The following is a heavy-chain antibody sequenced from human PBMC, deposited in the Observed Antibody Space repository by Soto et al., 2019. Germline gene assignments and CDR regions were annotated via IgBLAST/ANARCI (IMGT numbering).Heavy chain of an antibody. Sequence: EVQLVESGGGLVKPGGSLRLSCAASGFTFSSYSMNWVRQAPGKGLEWVSSISSSSSYIYYADSVKGRFTSSRDNAKNRLYLQMNSLIAEDRAVYYCARRGSSGQRLYYWGQGTLVTVSS. CDR3: ARRGSSGQRLYY. CDR1: GFTFSSYS. J-gene: IGHJ4*02. D-gene: IGHD6-6*01. V-gene: IGHV3-21*01. CDR2: ISSSSSYI.